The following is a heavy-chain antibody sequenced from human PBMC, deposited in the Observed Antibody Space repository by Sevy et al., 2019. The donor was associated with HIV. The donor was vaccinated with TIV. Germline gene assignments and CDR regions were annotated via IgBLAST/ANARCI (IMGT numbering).Heavy chain of an antibody. CDR2: ISYDGNKK. CDR1: GFCFSSHG. V-gene: IGHV3-30*03. J-gene: IGHJ4*02. D-gene: IGHD1-1*01. Sequence: GGSLRLSCAASGFCFSSHGMHWVCQAPGKGLESQSVISYDGNKKYYADSVKGRFTISRDNSKNTLYLQMNSLRPEDTAVYYCARDGGWYNYAPSDYWGQGTLVTVSS. CDR3: ARDGGWYNYAPSDY.